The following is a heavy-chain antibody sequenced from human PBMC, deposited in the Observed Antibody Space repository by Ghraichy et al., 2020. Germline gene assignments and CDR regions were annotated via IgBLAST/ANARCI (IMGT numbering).Heavy chain of an antibody. J-gene: IGHJ6*03. D-gene: IGHD3-10*01. CDR1: GGSFSGYY. V-gene: IGHV4-34*01. CDR3: ARGRITMVRGVINYYMDV. Sequence: QTLSLTCAVYGGSFSGYYWSWIRQPPGKGLEWIGEINHSGSTNYNPSLKSRVTISVDTSKNQFSLKLSFVTAADTAVYYCARGRITMVRGVINYYMDVWGKGTTVTVSS. CDR2: INHSGST.